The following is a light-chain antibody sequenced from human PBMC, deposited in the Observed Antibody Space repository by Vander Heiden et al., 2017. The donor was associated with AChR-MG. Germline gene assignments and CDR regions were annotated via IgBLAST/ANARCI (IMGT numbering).Light chain of an antibody. J-gene: IGKJ3*01. CDR1: QSISSY. CDR2: AAS. Sequence: DIQMTQSPSSLSASVGDRVTITCRASQSISSYLNWYQQKPGKAPKLLIYAASSLQSGVPSRFSGSGSGTDFTLTISSLQPEDFATYYCQQCYSTPEGFGPGTKVDIK. V-gene: IGKV1-39*01. CDR3: QQCYSTPEG.